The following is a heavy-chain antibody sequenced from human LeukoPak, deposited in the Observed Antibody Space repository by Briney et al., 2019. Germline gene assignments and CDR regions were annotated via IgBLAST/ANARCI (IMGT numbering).Heavy chain of an antibody. D-gene: IGHD6-13*01. CDR2: ISYDGSNK. CDR3: ARDLSSSWYYYYGMDV. Sequence: GGSLRLSCAAPGFTFSSYAMHWVRQAPGKGLEWVAVISYDGSNKYYADSVKGRFTISRDNSKNTLYLQMNSLRAEDTAVYYCARDLSSSWYYYYGMDVWGQETTVTVSS. CDR1: GFTFSSYA. V-gene: IGHV3-30-3*01. J-gene: IGHJ6*02.